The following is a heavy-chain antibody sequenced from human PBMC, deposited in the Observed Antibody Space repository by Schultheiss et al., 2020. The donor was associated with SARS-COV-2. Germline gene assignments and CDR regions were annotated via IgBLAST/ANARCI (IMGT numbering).Heavy chain of an antibody. V-gene: IGHV3-72*01. J-gene: IGHJ4*02. CDR2: TRNKANSYTT. CDR1: GFTFSTNA. D-gene: IGHD2-8*01. Sequence: GGSLRLSCAASGFTFSTNAMHWVRQAPGKGLEWVGRTRNKANSYTTEYAASVKGRFTISRDDSKNSLYLQMNSLKTEDTAVYYCAREGYCTNGVCSYFDYWGQGTLVTVSS. CDR3: AREGYCTNGVCSYFDY.